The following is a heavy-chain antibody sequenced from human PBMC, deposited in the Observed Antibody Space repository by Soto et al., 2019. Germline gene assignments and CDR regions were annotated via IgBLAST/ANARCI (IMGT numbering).Heavy chain of an antibody. CDR1: GYTSSIYG. J-gene: IGHJ2*01. CDR3: ARDVSGGTYPGFFDL. V-gene: IGHV1-18*04. D-gene: IGHD1-26*01. CDR2: ISGYNGNI. Sequence: QGHLVQSGAEVKKPGASVNVSCKASGYTSSIYGISWVRQAPGQGLEWMAWISGYNGNIKYAQKFQGRVTVATDTTTTGAYMELRSLRSDDTAVYYCARDVSGGTYPGFFDLWGRGTLVTVSS.